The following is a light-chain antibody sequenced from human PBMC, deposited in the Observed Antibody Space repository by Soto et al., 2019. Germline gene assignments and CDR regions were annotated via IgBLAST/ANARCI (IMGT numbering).Light chain of an antibody. J-gene: IGKJ1*01. CDR2: AAS. CDR3: QQNNSSPRT. CDR1: QSISSY. Sequence: EIETTQSPSGLSGSVGDRATIPRRASQSISSYLTWYQQKPGKAPKLLIYAASTMPSGVPARFSGSGSGTEFTLTISSLQPEDFAAYYCQQNNSSPRTFGQGTKVDIK. V-gene: IGKV1-39*01.